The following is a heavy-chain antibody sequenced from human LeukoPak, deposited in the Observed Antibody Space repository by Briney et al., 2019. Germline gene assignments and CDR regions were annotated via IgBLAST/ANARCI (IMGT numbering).Heavy chain of an antibody. CDR1: GFTFSTYA. D-gene: IGHD3-16*01. CDR3: ARGLGRGSSTLDY. V-gene: IGHV3-48*03. Sequence: LSGGSLRLSCAASGFTFSTYAMSWVRQAPGKGLEWVSYISISGSTIYYADSVKGRFTISRDNAKNSLYLQMNSLRAEDTAVYYCARGLGRGSSTLDYWGQGTLVTVSS. J-gene: IGHJ4*02. CDR2: ISISGSTI.